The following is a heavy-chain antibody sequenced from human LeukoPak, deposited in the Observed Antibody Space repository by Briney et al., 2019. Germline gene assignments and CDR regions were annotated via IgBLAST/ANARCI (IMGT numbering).Heavy chain of an antibody. CDR1: GGSISSNNW. D-gene: IGHD3-3*01. V-gene: IGHV4-4*02. CDR2: IYHSGST. CDR3: ARRSYDFWSGYRSSYYNGMDV. Sequence: SETLSLTCAVSGGSISSNNWWGWVRQPPGKGLEWIGEIYHSGSTNYNPSLKSRVTISVDTSKNQFSLKLSSVTAADTAVYYCARRSYDFWSGYRSSYYNGMDVWGQGTTVTVSS. J-gene: IGHJ6*02.